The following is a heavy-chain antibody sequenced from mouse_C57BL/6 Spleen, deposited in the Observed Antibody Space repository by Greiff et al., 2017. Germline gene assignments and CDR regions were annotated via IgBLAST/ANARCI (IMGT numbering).Heavy chain of an antibody. CDR3: ARGHGSSSWFAY. V-gene: IGHV1-69*01. J-gene: IGHJ3*01. Sequence: QVQLKQPGAELVMPGASVKLSCKASGYTFTSYWMHWVKQRPGQGLEWIGEIDPSDSYTNYNQKFKGKSTLTVDKSSSTAYMQLSSLTSEDSAVYYCARGHGSSSWFAYWGQGTLVTVSA. CDR2: IDPSDSYT. CDR1: GYTFTSYW. D-gene: IGHD1-1*01.